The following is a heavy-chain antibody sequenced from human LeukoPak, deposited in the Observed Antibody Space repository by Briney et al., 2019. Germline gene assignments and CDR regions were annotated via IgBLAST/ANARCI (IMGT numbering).Heavy chain of an antibody. CDR2: IYYSRST. Sequence: SETLSLTCTVSGGSISSYYWSWIRQPPGKGLEWIGYIYYSRSTNYNPSLKSRVTISVDPSKNQFSLKLSSVTAADTAVYYCARVDSSGYYFPFDYWGQGALVTVSS. CDR1: GGSISSYY. V-gene: IGHV4-59*01. J-gene: IGHJ4*02. D-gene: IGHD3-22*01. CDR3: ARVDSSGYYFPFDY.